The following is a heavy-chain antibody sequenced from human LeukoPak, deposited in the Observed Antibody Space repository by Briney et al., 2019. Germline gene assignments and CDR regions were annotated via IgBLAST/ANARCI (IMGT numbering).Heavy chain of an antibody. V-gene: IGHV1-2*04. J-gene: IGHJ4*02. D-gene: IGHD4-17*01. Sequence: ASVKVSCKASGYTFTSNYIHWVRQAPGQGLEWMGWINPNSGGTNYAQKFQGWVTMTRDTSISTAYMELSRLRSDDTAVYYCARGSDYGDHPNFDYWGQGTLVTVSS. CDR1: GYTFTSNY. CDR2: INPNSGGT. CDR3: ARGSDYGDHPNFDY.